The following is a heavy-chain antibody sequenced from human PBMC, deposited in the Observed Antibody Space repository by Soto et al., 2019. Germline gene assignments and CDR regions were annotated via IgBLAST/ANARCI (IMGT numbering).Heavy chain of an antibody. V-gene: IGHV1-18*04. CDR2: ISAYNGNT. CDR3: ARSPRYYYDSSGAITAYDY. J-gene: IGHJ4*02. CDR1: GYTFTSYG. D-gene: IGHD3-22*01. Sequence: GASVKVSCKASGYTFTSYGISWVRQAPGQGLEWMGWISAYNGNTNYAQKLQGSVTMTTDTSTSTAYMELRSLRSDDTAVYYCARSPRYYYDSSGAITAYDYWGQGTLVTVSS.